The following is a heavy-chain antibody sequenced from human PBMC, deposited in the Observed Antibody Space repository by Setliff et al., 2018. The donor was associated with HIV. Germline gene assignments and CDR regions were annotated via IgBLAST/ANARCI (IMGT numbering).Heavy chain of an antibody. CDR2: IRYDGSNK. D-gene: IGHD6-19*01. V-gene: IGHV3-30*02. CDR1: AFTFSNAW. J-gene: IGHJ6*03. CDR3: ARGSSGWGMDFYYYYMDV. Sequence: GGSLRLSCAAPAFTFSNAWMNWVRQAPGKGLEWVAFIRYDGSNKYHADSVRGRLTISRDNSKNTLYLQMNSLRPEDTAVYYCARGSSGWGMDFYYYYMDVWGEGTTVTVSS.